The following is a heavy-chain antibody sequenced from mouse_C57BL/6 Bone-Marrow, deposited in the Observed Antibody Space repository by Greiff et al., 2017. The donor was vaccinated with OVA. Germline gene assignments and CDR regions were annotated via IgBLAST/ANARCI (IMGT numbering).Heavy chain of an antibody. CDR1: GYTFTSYW. Sequence: QVQLQQPGAELVKPGASVKMSCKASGYTFTSYWITWVKQRPGQGLEWIGDIYPGSGSTDYNEKFKSKATLTVDTSSSTAYMQLSSLTSEDSAVYYCARRGYYGSSFDYWGQGTTLTVSS. V-gene: IGHV1-55*01. CDR3: ARRGYYGSSFDY. CDR2: IYPGSGST. D-gene: IGHD1-1*01. J-gene: IGHJ2*01.